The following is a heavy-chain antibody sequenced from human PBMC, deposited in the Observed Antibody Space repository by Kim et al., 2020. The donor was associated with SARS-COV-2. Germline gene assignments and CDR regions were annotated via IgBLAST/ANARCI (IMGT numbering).Heavy chain of an antibody. J-gene: IGHJ6*02. V-gene: IGHV1-69*13. D-gene: IGHD3-3*01. CDR1: GCTFSSYG. Sequence: SVKVSCKASGCTFSSYGISWVRQAPGQGLEWMGGIIPIYGTANYAQKFQGRVTITADESTSTAYMELSSLRSEDTAVYYCARGDDHRSLDFWSWAGGMDVWGQGTTVTVS. CDR3: ARGDDHRSLDFWSWAGGMDV. CDR2: IIPIYGTA.